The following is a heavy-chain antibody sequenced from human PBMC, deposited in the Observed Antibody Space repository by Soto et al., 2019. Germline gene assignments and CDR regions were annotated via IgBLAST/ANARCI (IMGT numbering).Heavy chain of an antibody. Sequence: SQTLSLTCAISGDSFSSNGVAWNWIRQSPSRGLEWLGRTWYRSNWSYDYAASVKSRLTVNPDTSKNQFSLKLSSVTAADTAVYYCAREQGYPSQYGMDVWGQGTTVTVSS. CDR3: AREQGYPSQYGMDV. CDR1: GDSFSSNGVA. CDR2: TWYRSNWSY. J-gene: IGHJ6*02. V-gene: IGHV6-1*01. D-gene: IGHD1-1*01.